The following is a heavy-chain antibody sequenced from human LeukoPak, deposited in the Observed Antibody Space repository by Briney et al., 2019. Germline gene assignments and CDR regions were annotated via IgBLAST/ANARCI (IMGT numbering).Heavy chain of an antibody. J-gene: IGHJ4*02. Sequence: SETLSLTCTVSGGSISGYYWNWIRQPPGKGLEWIGEINHSGSTNYNPSLKSRVTISVDTSKNQFSLKLSSVTAADTAVYYCVTSWNRQQRDYWGQGILVTVSS. CDR3: VTSWNRQQRDY. V-gene: IGHV4-34*01. CDR2: INHSGST. D-gene: IGHD1-1*01. CDR1: GGSISGYY.